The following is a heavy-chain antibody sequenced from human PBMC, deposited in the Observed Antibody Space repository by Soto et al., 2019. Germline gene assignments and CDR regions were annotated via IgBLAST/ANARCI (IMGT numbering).Heavy chain of an antibody. CDR2: INPNSGGT. CDR3: ARSMIVVVLDYGMDV. V-gene: IGHV1-2*04. Sequence: AMVSNRASEFTFSSNPMHLVRRRTIQGLEWMGWINPNSGGTNYAQKFQGWVTMTRDTSISTAYMELSRLRSDDTAVYYCARSMIVVVLDYGMDVWGQGTTVTVSS. D-gene: IGHD3-22*01. CDR1: EFTFSSNP. J-gene: IGHJ6*02.